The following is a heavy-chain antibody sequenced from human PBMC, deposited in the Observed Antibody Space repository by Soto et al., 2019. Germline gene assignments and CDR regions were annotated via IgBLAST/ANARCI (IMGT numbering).Heavy chain of an antibody. J-gene: IGHJ4*02. D-gene: IGHD3-9*01. CDR2: IYYSGST. CDR1: GGSISSYY. V-gene: IGHV4-59*01. CDR3: ARASGLRYFDWFPGPFDY. Sequence: SETLSLTCTVSGGSISSYYWSWIRQPPGKGLEWIGYIYYSGSTNYNPSLKSRVTISVDTSKNQFSLKLSSVTVADTAVYYCARASGLRYFDWFPGPFDYWGQGTLVTVSS.